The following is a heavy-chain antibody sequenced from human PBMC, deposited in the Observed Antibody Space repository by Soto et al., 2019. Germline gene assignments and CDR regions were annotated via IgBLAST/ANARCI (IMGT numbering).Heavy chain of an antibody. V-gene: IGHV4-34*01. CDR2: INHSGGT. D-gene: IGHD6-19*01. CDR1: GGSFSGYY. J-gene: IGHJ4*02. Sequence: SETLSLTCAVYGGSFSGYYWSWIRQPPGKGLEWIGEINHSGGTNYNPSLKSRVTISEDTSKNQFPLKLSSVTAADTAMYYCASGSSGWYPGYWGQGTLVTVSS. CDR3: ASGSSGWYPGY.